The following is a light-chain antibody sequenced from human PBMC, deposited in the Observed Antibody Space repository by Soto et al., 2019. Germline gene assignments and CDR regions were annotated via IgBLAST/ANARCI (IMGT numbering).Light chain of an antibody. V-gene: IGKV1-12*01. J-gene: IGKJ3*01. CDR1: QDIASW. Sequence: DIQMTQSPSSVSESVGDRVTITCRASQDIASWLAWYQQKPGKAPNLLIYAASNLQSGVPSRFSGSGSGTEFTLTISSLQPEDFSTYYCQQAYTFALTFGHGAKVDVK. CDR3: QQAYTFALT. CDR2: AAS.